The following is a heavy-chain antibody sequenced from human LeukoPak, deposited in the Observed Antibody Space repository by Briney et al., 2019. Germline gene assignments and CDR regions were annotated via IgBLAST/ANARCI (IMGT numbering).Heavy chain of an antibody. Sequence: SETLSLTCAVHGGSFSGYYWSWIRQPPGKGLEWIGEINHSGSTNYNPSLKSRVTISVDTSKNQFSLKLSSVTAADTAVYYCASFGVVEVYWGQGTLVTVSS. J-gene: IGHJ4*02. CDR2: INHSGST. CDR1: GGSFSGYY. D-gene: IGHD3-3*01. CDR3: ASFGVVEVY. V-gene: IGHV4-34*01.